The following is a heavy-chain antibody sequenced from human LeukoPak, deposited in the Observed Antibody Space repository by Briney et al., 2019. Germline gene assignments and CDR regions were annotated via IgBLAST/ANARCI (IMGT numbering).Heavy chain of an antibody. Sequence: SETLSLTCTVSGGSISTYYWNWIRQPPGKGLKWIGYIYYSGSTNYNPSLKSRVTISVDTSKNQFSLKLSSVTAADTAMYYCARGGSARYYFDYWGQGTLVTVSS. CDR3: ARGGSARYYFDY. V-gene: IGHV4-59*01. CDR2: IYYSGST. CDR1: GGSISTYY. J-gene: IGHJ4*02.